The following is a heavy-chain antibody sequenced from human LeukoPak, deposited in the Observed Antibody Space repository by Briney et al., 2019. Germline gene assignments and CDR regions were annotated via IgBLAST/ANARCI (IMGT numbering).Heavy chain of an antibody. CDR3: ATDFYDTT. V-gene: IGHV3-15*07. J-gene: IGHJ5*02. Sequence: GGSLRLSCATSGFTFSNAWTNWVRQAPGKGLEWVGRIRSNSDGGTIDYAVPVKGRFALSRDDSKNTLYLQMNSLQTEDTAVYYCATDFYDTTWGQGTLVTVSS. CDR2: IRSNSDGGTI. D-gene: IGHD3-22*01. CDR1: GFTFSNAW.